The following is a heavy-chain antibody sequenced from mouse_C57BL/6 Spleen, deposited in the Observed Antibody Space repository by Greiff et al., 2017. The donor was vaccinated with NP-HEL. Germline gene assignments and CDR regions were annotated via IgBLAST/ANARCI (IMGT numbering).Heavy chain of an antibody. CDR1: GYTFTDHT. V-gene: IGHV1-78*01. CDR3: ARDSDYYGSSYDRFAY. Sequence: QVQLQQSDAELVKPGAAVKISCKVSGYTFTDHTIHWMKQRPEQGLEWIGYIYPRDGSTKYNEKFKGKATLTADKSSSTAYMQLNSLTSEDSAVYCCARDSDYYGSSYDRFAYWGQGTLVTVSA. D-gene: IGHD1-1*01. CDR2: IYPRDGST. J-gene: IGHJ3*01.